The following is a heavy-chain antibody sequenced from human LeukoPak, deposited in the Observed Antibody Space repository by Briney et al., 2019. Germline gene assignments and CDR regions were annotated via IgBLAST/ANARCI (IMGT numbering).Heavy chain of an antibody. CDR3: ARNPISVSGDNWFDP. Sequence: SQTLSLTCAISGDSVSSNSAAWNWIRQSPSRGLEWLGRTYYRSKWYNDYAVSVKSRITIKPDTSKNQFSLQLNSVTPEDTATYYCARNPISVSGDNWFDPWGQGTLVTVSP. CDR2: TYYRSKWYN. CDR1: GDSVSSNSAA. D-gene: IGHD1-14*01. V-gene: IGHV6-1*01. J-gene: IGHJ5*02.